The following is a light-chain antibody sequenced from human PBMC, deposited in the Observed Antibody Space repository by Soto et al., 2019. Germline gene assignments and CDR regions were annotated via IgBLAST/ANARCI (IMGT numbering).Light chain of an antibody. V-gene: IGLV2-14*01. J-gene: IGLJ2*01. Sequence: QSVLTQPASVSGSPVQSITISCTGTSSDVGAYNYVSWYQQHPGKAPKLIIYAVSNRPSGVSNRFSGSKSGNTASLSISGLQAEEEADYYCSSYTKSSTLVFGGVTQLTVL. CDR1: SSDVGAYNY. CDR2: AVS. CDR3: SSYTKSSTLV.